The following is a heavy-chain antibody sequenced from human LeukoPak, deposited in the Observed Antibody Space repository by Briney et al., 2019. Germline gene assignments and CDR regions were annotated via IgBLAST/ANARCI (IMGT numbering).Heavy chain of an antibody. D-gene: IGHD4-11*01. CDR3: ARAPHYSNYGPYYYGMDV. CDR1: GFSFSTYW. CDR2: ISSDGSST. V-gene: IGHV3-74*01. J-gene: IGHJ6*02. Sequence: PGGSLRLSCAASGFSFSTYWMHWVRQAPGKGLVWVSRISSDGSSTTYADSVQGRFTISRDNAKNTLYLQMNSLRAEDTAVYYCARAPHYSNYGPYYYGMDVWGQGTTVTVSS.